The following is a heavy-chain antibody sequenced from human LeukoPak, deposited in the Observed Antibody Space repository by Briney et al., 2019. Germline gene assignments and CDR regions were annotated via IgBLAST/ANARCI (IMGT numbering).Heavy chain of an antibody. CDR2: ISWNSGSI. CDR3: AKSGKGAPFAEYFQH. V-gene: IGHV3-9*01. D-gene: IGHD1-1*01. J-gene: IGHJ1*01. CDR1: GFTFDDYA. Sequence: GGSLRLSCAASGFTFDDYAMHWVRQAPGKGLEWVSGISWNSGSIGYADSVKGRFTISRDNAKNSLYLQMNSLRAEGTALYYCAKSGKGAPFAEYFQHWGQGTLVTVSS.